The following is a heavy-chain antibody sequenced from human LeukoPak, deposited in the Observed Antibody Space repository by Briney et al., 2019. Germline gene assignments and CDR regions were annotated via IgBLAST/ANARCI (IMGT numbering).Heavy chain of an antibody. CDR2: ISSGGNT. CDR3: AKDQQRFLEWSPSDY. V-gene: IGHV3-23*01. Sequence: GGSLRLSCAASGFSFSDNAMTWVRQAPGKGLEWVAVISSGGNTKYADSEKGRFSISRDNSKNTLYLQMNSLRAEDTAVYYCAKDQQRFLEWSPSDYWGQGTLVTVSS. D-gene: IGHD3-3*01. J-gene: IGHJ4*02. CDR1: GFSFSDNA.